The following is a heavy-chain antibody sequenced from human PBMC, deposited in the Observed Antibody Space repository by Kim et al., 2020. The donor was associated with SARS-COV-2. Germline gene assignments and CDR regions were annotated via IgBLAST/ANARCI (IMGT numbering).Heavy chain of an antibody. Sequence: GGSLRLSCEASGFSFSNHWMTWVRKAPGRGPEWVANIKQHGSEKYYVGSVRGRFTISRDDAKNSLYLQMNSLRAEDTAIYYCARNNAMDVWGQGTTVTVSS. CDR1: GFSFSNHW. CDR3: ARNNAMDV. CDR2: IKQHGSEK. V-gene: IGHV3-7*03. J-gene: IGHJ6*02.